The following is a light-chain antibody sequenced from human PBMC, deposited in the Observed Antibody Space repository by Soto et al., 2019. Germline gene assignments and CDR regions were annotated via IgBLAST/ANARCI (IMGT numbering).Light chain of an antibody. Sequence: DLQMTQSPSSLSASVGDRVTITCRASQSISTYLNWYQHKTGKAPKVLIYAVSNLQSGVPSRFSGSGSGTYFTLTITSLQPEDSATYYCQHSYGTPRTFGQGTKVEIK. CDR3: QHSYGTPRT. CDR1: QSISTY. J-gene: IGKJ1*01. V-gene: IGKV1-39*01. CDR2: AVS.